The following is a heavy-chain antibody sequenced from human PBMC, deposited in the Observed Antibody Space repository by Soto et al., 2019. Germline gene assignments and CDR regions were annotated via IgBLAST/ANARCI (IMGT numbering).Heavy chain of an antibody. CDR2: TYYRSKWYN. CDR3: ARAWYYDSSGYSFSGYYYGMDV. J-gene: IGHJ6*02. D-gene: IGHD3-22*01. CDR1: GDSVSSNSAA. Sequence: QSQTLSLPCAISGDSVSSNSAAWHWIRQSPSRGLEWLGRTYYRSKWYNDYAVSVKSRITINPDTSKNQFSLQLNSVTPEDTAVYYCARAWYYDSSGYSFSGYYYGMDVWGQGTTVTVSS. V-gene: IGHV6-1*01.